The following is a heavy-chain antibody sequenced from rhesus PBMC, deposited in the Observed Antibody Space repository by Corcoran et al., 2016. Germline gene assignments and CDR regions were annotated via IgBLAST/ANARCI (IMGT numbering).Heavy chain of an antibody. J-gene: IGHJ4*01. Sequence: EVQLVESGGGLVQHGGSLRLSCAASGFTFNTYGFNWVRQAPGKGLDWGAVISSDGTRKSCADSVKDRFTISRDNSKNVLYLQMNNLKLDDTALYYCTRFDYWGRGVRVTVSS. CDR1: GFTFNTYG. CDR2: ISSDGTRK. CDR3: TRFDY. V-gene: IGHV3-54*02.